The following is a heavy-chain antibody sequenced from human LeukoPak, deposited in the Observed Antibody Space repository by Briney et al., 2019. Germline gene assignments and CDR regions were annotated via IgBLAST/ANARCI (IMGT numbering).Heavy chain of an antibody. J-gene: IGHJ4*02. CDR3: ARVLAIYRNLHY. Sequence: GASVKVSLMPSGYTFNDYYILSLGQAPGQGLEWMGWINPNSGGTNYAQKFQGRVTMTRDTSISTAYMELSRLTSDDTAVYYCARVLAIYRNLHYWGQGFLVTVSS. D-gene: IGHD3-3*01. CDR2: INPNSGGT. CDR1: GYTFNDYY. V-gene: IGHV1-2*02.